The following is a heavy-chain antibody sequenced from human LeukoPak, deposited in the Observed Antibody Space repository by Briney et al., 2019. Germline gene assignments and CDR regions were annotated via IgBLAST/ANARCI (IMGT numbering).Heavy chain of an antibody. CDR2: IYTSGST. D-gene: IGHD3-9*01. Sequence: KTSETLSLTCTVSGGSISSYYWSWIRQPPGKGLEWIGYIYTSGSTNYNPSLKSRVTISVDTSKNQFSLKLSSVAAADTAVYYCARHAPYYDILTGYHKRYYFDYWGQGTLVTVSS. J-gene: IGHJ4*02. CDR1: GGSISSYY. V-gene: IGHV4-4*09. CDR3: ARHAPYYDILTGYHKRYYFDY.